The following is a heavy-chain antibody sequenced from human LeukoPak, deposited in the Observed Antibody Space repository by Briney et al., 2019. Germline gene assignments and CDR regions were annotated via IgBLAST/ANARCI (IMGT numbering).Heavy chain of an antibody. CDR3: AREPVGTSFDY. D-gene: IGHD1-14*01. CDR1: SGSISNYY. CDR2: IYTSGST. J-gene: IGHJ4*02. V-gene: IGHV4-4*07. Sequence: SETLSLTCTVSSGSISNYYWSWIRQPAGKGLEWIGRIYTSGSTNYHPSLKSRVTMSVDTSKNQFSLRLISVTAADTAVYYCAREPVGTSFDYWGQGTLVTVSS.